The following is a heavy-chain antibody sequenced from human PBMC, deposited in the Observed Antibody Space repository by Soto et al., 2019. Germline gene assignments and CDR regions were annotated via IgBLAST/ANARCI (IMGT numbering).Heavy chain of an antibody. CDR1: GFTFSSDW. V-gene: IGHV3-74*01. Sequence: GGSLRLSCAASGFTFSSDWMHWVRQAPGKGLVWVSRINTDGSDTSYADSVKGRFTISRDNAKNTVYLQMNSLRAEDTAVYYCTRDSAGAQNDFDYWGQGNMVTVSS. D-gene: IGHD1-1*01. CDR3: TRDSAGAQNDFDY. J-gene: IGHJ4*02. CDR2: INTDGSDT.